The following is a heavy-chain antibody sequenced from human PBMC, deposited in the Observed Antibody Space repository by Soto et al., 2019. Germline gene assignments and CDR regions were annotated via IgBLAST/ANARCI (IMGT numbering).Heavy chain of an antibody. CDR2: ISYDGSNK. V-gene: IGHV3-30-3*01. J-gene: IGHJ4*02. CDR3: ARYQVNDYDFWSGYFDY. D-gene: IGHD3-3*01. Sequence: PGGSLRLSCAASGFTFSSYAMHWVRQAPGKGLEWVAVISYDGSNKYYADSVKGRFTISRDNSKNTLYLQMNSLRAEDTAVYYCARYQVNDYDFWSGYFDYWGQGTLVTVSS. CDR1: GFTFSSYA.